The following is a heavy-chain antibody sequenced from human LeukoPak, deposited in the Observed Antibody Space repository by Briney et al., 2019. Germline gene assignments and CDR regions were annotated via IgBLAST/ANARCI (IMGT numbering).Heavy chain of an antibody. CDR1: GFTFSSYG. CDR3: AKEFSRPGTWDY. J-gene: IGHJ4*02. V-gene: IGHV3-30*18. Sequence: GGSLRLSCAASGFTFSSYGMHWVRQAPGKGLEWVAVISYDGSNKYYADSVKGRFTISRDSSKNTLYLQMNSLRAEDTAVYYCAKEFSRPGTWDYWGQGTLVTVSS. CDR2: ISYDGSNK. D-gene: IGHD1-1*01.